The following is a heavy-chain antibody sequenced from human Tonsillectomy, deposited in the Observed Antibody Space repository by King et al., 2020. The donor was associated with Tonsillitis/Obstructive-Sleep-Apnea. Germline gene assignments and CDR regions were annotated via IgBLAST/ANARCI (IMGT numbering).Heavy chain of an antibody. D-gene: IGHD2-8*02. Sequence: TLKESGPTLVKPTQTLTLTCTFSGFSLSTSGVGVAWIRQPPGKALEWLALIYWDDDKRYSPSLKSRLTITKDTSKNQVVLTMTNMDPVDTATYYCAHRHINNYWSDDAFDIWGQGTMVTVSS. CDR1: GFSLSTSGVG. V-gene: IGHV2-5*02. CDR3: AHRHINNYWSDDAFDI. CDR2: IYWDDDK. J-gene: IGHJ3*02.